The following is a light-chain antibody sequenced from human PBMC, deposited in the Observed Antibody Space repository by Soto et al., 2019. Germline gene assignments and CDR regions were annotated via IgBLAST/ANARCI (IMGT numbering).Light chain of an antibody. CDR3: CSYAGSRTLVV. CDR2: EGS. CDR1: SSDVGSYNL. V-gene: IGLV2-23*01. Sequence: QSALTQPASVSGSPGQSITISCTGTSSDVGSYNLVSWYQQHPGKAPKLMIYEGSKRPSGVSNRFSGSKSGNTASLTISGLQAEDEVDYYCCSYAGSRTLVVFGGGTKLTVL. J-gene: IGLJ2*01.